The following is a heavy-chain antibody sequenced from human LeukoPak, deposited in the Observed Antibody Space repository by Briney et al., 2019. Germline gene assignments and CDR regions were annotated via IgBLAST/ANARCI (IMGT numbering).Heavy chain of an antibody. J-gene: IGHJ4*02. CDR1: GFTFSSYW. V-gene: IGHV3-7*01. Sequence: QTGGSLRLSCAASGFTFSSYWMSWVRQAPGKVLEWVANIKQDGSEKYYVDSVKGRFTISRDNAKNSLYLQMNSLRAEDTAVYYCARLAAAGEIDYWGQGTLVTVSS. CDR3: ARLAAAGEIDY. CDR2: IKQDGSEK. D-gene: IGHD6-13*01.